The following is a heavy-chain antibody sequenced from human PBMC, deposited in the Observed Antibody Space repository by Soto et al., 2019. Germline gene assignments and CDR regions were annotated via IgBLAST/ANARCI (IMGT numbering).Heavy chain of an antibody. D-gene: IGHD5-12*01. V-gene: IGHV4-61*01. CDR3: AREDRGYDSFDY. J-gene: IGHJ4*02. CDR1: GALFSSGTDY. Sequence: XETLCPPCSVSGALFSSGTDYGNWIRQPPGKGLEGSGDIYYRGSTTYNPSLKSRVSISVDTSKKPFSLKLSSVTAADTTVYYCAREDRGYDSFDYWGRVTLVTVSS. CDR2: IYYRGST.